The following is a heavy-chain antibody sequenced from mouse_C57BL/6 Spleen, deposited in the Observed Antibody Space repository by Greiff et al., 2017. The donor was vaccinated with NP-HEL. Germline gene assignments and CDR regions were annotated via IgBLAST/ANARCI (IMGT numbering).Heavy chain of an antibody. D-gene: IGHD2-2*01. CDR1: GYAFSSSW. V-gene: IGHV1-82*01. CDR3: ARPYYGYDHWYFDV. J-gene: IGHJ1*03. CDR2: IYPGDGDT. Sequence: QVQLQQSGPELVKPGASVKISCKASGYAFSSSWMNWVKQRPGKGLEWIGRIYPGDGDTNYNGKFKGKATLTADKSSSTAYMQLSSLTSEDSAVYFCARPYYGYDHWYFDVWGTGTTVTVSS.